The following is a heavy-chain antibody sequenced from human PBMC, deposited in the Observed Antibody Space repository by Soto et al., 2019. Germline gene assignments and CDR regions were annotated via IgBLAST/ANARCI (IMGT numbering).Heavy chain of an antibody. Sequence: QVQLVQSGAEVKKPGASVKVSCKASGYTFTRYDITWVRQATGHGLEWMGWMNPNSGKTGYAQKFQGRVTMTRNTSISTAYMELSSLRSEDTAVYYCARAMGSGSYSQFLDYWGQGTLVTVSS. CDR2: MNPNSGKT. CDR1: GYTFTRYD. CDR3: ARAMGSGSYSQFLDY. V-gene: IGHV1-8*01. J-gene: IGHJ4*02. D-gene: IGHD3-10*01.